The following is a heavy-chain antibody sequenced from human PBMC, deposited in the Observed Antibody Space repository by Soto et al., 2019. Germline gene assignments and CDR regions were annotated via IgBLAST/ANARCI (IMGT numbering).Heavy chain of an antibody. D-gene: IGHD2-8*02. CDR1: AATVSSGDYY. J-gene: IGHJ4*02. V-gene: IGHV4-30-4*01. CDR2: ISSSGAS. CDR3: VGTGTTEDY. Sequence: SQTLPPTCPVWAATVSSGDYYCSCIRQPPGTSLEWIGYISSSGASHYIPSLKGRLTSSIATSKNQFSLKLNSVTVADTDIYYCVGTGTTEDYWGRGSRVTVSS.